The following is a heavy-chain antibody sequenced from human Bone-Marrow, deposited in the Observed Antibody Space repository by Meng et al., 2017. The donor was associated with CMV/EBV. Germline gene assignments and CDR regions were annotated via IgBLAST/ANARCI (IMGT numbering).Heavy chain of an antibody. Sequence: SETLSLTCSVSGGSVSTGSYYWGWIRQSPGKGPEWIGSLHYGGSTFYNPSLKGRVTISVGTSNRHLSLMLNSVTAADTAMYYRARHLKVGYQYFYYYGMDVWGQGTTVTVSS. CDR1: GGSVSTGSYY. CDR2: LHYGGST. D-gene: IGHD1-26*01. J-gene: IGHJ6*02. CDR3: ARHLKVGYQYFYYYGMDV. V-gene: IGHV4-39*01.